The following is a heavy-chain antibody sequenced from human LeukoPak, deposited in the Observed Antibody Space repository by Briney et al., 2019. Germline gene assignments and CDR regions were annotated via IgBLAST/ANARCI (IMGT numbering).Heavy chain of an antibody. CDR2: FDPEDGET. CDR3: ATVTWRDILTGYRDYYFDY. Sequence: ASVKVSCKVSGYTLTELSMHWVRQAPGKGLEWMGGFDPEDGETIYAQKFQGRVTMTEDTSTVTAYMELSSLRSEDTAVYYCATVTWRDILTGYRDYYFDYWGQGTLVTVSS. V-gene: IGHV1-24*01. D-gene: IGHD3-9*01. J-gene: IGHJ4*02. CDR1: GYTLTELS.